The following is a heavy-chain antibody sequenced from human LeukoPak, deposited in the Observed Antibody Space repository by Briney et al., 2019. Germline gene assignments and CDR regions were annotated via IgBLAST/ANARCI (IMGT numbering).Heavy chain of an antibody. J-gene: IGHJ1*01. CDR1: GYIFTTYA. V-gene: IGHV7-4-1*02. D-gene: IGHD6-13*01. CDR2: INTNTGNP. Sequence: EASVKVSCKASGYIFTTYALNWVRQAPGQGLEWMGWINTNTGNPTYAQGFTGRFVFSLDTSVSTADLQISSLKAEDTAVYYCARVGPPTPTIATAGTGYFQHWGQGTLVIVSS. CDR3: ARVGPPTPTIATAGTGYFQH.